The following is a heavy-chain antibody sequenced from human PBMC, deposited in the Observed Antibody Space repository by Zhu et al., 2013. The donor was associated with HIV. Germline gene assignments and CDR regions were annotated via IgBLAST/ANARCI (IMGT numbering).Heavy chain of an antibody. V-gene: IGHV1-3*01. Sequence: QVQLVQSGAEVKKPGASVKVSCKASGYTFTSYAMHWVRQAPGQRLEWMGWINAGNGNTKYSQKFQGRVTITRDTSASTAYMELSSLRSEDTAVYYCARGNVVAGQKNWFDPWGQGTLVTVSS. CDR3: ARGNVVAGQKNWFDP. D-gene: IGHD6-19*01. CDR2: INAGNGNT. CDR1: GYTFTSYA. J-gene: IGHJ5*02.